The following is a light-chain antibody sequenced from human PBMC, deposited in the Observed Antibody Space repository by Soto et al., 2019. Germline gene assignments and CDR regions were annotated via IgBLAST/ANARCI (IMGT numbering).Light chain of an antibody. CDR2: DVS. CDR1: NSDVGGYNY. CDR3: SSSAGRSTV. Sequence: QSVLTQPASVSGSPGQSITISCTGTNSDVGGYNYVAWYQQHAGKAPKLMMYDVSNRPSGVSNRFSGSKSGNTASLTISGLQAEDEADYYCSSSAGRSTVFGTGTKVTAL. V-gene: IGLV2-14*01. J-gene: IGLJ1*01.